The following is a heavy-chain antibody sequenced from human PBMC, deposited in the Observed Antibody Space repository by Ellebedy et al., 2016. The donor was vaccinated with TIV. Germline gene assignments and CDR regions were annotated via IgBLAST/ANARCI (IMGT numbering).Heavy chain of an antibody. CDR2: VNPDSGAT. CDR1: GYTFTGYY. D-gene: IGHD7-27*01. V-gene: IGHV1-2*02. J-gene: IGHJ6*02. Sequence: ASVKVSCKASGYTFTGYYIHWVRQAPGQGLEWMGWVNPDSGATNYAQKFQGGVAMTRDTSISTAHMELSSLRPDDTAVYFCARVRTGTSGMDVWGQGTPVTVSS. CDR3: ARVRTGTSGMDV.